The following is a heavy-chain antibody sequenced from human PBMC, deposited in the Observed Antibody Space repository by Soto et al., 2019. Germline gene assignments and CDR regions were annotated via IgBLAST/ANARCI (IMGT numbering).Heavy chain of an antibody. V-gene: IGHV4-59*01. J-gene: IGHJ4*02. Sequence: SETLSLTCTVSGGSISSYYWSWIRQPPGKGLEWIGYIYYSGSTNYNPSLKSRVTISVDTSKNQFSLKLGSVTAADAAWYYCGVGFSGAPPRDFDYGGRGPLAPVS. CDR3: GVGFSGAPPRDFDY. CDR2: IYYSGST. CDR1: GGSISSYY. D-gene: IGHD1-26*01.